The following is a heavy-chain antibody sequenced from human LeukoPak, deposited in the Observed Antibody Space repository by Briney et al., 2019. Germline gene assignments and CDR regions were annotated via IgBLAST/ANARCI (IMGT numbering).Heavy chain of an antibody. D-gene: IGHD3-22*01. CDR3: PRNDSSGYFDY. CDR1: GYSISSGHY. Sequence: SETLSLTCAVSGYSISSGHYWGWIRQPPGKGLEWIGGIYHSGSTSYNPSLKSRVTISVDTSKNQFSLKLNSVTAADTAVYYCPRNDSSGYFDYWGQGTLVTVSS. CDR2: IYHSGST. J-gene: IGHJ4*02. V-gene: IGHV4-38-2*01.